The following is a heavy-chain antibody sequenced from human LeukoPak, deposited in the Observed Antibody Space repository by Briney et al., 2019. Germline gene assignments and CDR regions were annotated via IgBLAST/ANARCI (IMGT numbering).Heavy chain of an antibody. CDR3: GSLGSSGGRSEPFDY. CDR1: GFTFSSYG. CDR2: IWYEGSNK. V-gene: IGHV3-33*01. D-gene: IGHD2-15*01. J-gene: IGHJ4*02. Sequence: GGSVRLSCAASGFTFSSYGMHWVRQAPAKGLEWVAVIWYEGSNKYYADSVKGRFTISRDNSKNTLYLEMNSLRAEDRGVYYCGSLGSSGGRSEPFDYWGQGTLVTVSS.